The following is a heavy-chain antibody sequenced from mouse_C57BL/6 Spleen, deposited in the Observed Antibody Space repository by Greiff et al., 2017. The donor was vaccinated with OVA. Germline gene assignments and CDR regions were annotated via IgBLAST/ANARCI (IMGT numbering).Heavy chain of an antibody. J-gene: IGHJ2*01. D-gene: IGHD1-1*01. CDR1: GYTFTNYW. CDR2: IYPGGGYP. V-gene: IGHV1-63*01. Sequence: QVQLQQSGAELVRPGTSVKMSCKASGYTFTNYWIGWAKQRPGHGLEWIGDIYPGGGYPNYNEKFKGKATLTADKSSSTAYMQFSSLTSEDSAIYYCARRYYYGSRYYFDYWGQGTTLTVSS. CDR3: ARRYYYGSRYYFDY.